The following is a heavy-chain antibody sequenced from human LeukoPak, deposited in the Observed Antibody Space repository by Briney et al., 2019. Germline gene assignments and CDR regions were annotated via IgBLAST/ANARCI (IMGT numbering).Heavy chain of an antibody. J-gene: IGHJ4*02. V-gene: IGHV3-21*01. Sequence: GGSLRLSCAASGFTFSSYEMNWVRQAPGKGLEWVSSISSSSTYLDYADSLKGRSTISRDNAKNSLYLQMNSLRAEDTAVYYCARSGLRVGYRRPGMIDYWGQGTLVTVSS. CDR3: ARSGLRVGYRRPGMIDY. CDR2: ISSSSTYL. CDR1: GFTFSSYE. D-gene: IGHD4-17*01.